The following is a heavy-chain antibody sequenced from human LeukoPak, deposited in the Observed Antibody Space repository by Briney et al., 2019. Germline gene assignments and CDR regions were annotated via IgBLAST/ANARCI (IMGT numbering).Heavy chain of an antibody. V-gene: IGHV1-69*01. Sequence: SVKVSCKASGGTFSSYSISWVRQAPGQGLEWMGGIIPMFGATNYAQKFQGRVTITADESTSTAYMELSSLRSEDTAVYYCARGNWFDPWGQGTLVTVSS. CDR3: ARGNWFDP. J-gene: IGHJ5*02. CDR2: IIPMFGAT. CDR1: GGTFSSYS.